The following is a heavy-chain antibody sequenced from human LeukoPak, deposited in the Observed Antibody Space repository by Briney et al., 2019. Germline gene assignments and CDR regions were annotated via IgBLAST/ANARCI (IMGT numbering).Heavy chain of an antibody. J-gene: IGHJ4*02. V-gene: IGHV3-33*01. CDR1: GFTFNTFG. CDR2: IWYDGSSE. D-gene: IGHD3-10*01. CDR3: ARDPMVRGIPTINYFDY. Sequence: PGGSPRLSCAASGFTFNTFGMHWVRQAPGKGLEWVAVIWYDGSSEYYADSVKGRFTISRDNSKNTLYLQMNSLRTEDTAVYYCARDPMVRGIPTINYFDYWGQGTLVTVSS.